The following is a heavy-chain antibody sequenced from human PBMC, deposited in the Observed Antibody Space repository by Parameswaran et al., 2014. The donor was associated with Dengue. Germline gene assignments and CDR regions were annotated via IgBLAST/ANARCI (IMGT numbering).Heavy chain of an antibody. J-gene: IGHJ3*02. CDR2: IYYSGST. Sequence: RWIRQPPGKGLEWIGYIYYSGSTNYNPSLKSRVTISVDTSKNQFSLKLSSVTAADTAVYYCARDSQNQWLVGGRMGFDIWGQGTMVTVSS. D-gene: IGHD6-19*01. CDR3: ARDSQNQWLVGGRMGFDI. V-gene: IGHV4-59*01.